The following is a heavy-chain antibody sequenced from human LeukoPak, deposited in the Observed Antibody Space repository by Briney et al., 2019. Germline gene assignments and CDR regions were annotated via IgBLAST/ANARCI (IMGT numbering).Heavy chain of an antibody. CDR1: GFTFSTYT. Sequence: GGSLRLSCAASGFTFSTYTMNWVRQAPGKGLEWVSSISSIGSTIYYADSVKGRFTISRDNAKNSLYLQMNSLRVEDTAVYYCAKIVVARAPLVWYFDLWGRGTLVTVSS. V-gene: IGHV3-48*01. J-gene: IGHJ2*01. CDR2: ISSIGSTI. CDR3: AKIVVARAPLVWYFDL. D-gene: IGHD3-22*01.